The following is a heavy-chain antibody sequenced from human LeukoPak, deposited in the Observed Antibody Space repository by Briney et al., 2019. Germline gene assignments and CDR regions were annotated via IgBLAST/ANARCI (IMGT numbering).Heavy chain of an antibody. Sequence: ASVKVSCKTSGYTFTGSYLHWVRQVPGQGLEWMGWTNPSTGGTKSAQEFEGRVTMTRDTSNTTGYLELRSLRLDDTATYYCARGGAFCSITTCHEFDHWGQGTLVIVSS. CDR3: ARGGAFCSITTCHEFDH. CDR1: GYTFTGSY. V-gene: IGHV1-2*02. CDR2: TNPSTGGT. J-gene: IGHJ4*02. D-gene: IGHD2-2*01.